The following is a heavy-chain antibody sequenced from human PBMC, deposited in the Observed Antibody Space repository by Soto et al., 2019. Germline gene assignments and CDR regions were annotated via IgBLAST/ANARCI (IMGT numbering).Heavy chain of an antibody. J-gene: IGHJ6*02. D-gene: IGHD2-15*01. CDR2: IHYRGST. CDR1: GGSITGAYC. CDR3: ARVRDSFGLDV. Sequence: PSETLSLTCRLSGGSITGAYCWNWIRQHPGKGLEWIGSIHYRGSTYYNPSLKTRITISLDRSNNQFSLNLSSVTAADTAVYSCARVRDSFGLDVWGQGTTVTVSS. V-gene: IGHV4-31*03.